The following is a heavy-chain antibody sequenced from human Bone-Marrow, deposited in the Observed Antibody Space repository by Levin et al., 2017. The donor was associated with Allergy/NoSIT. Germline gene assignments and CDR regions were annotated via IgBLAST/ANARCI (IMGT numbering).Heavy chain of an antibody. CDR2: LYSGAST. CDR1: GGSISSYY. J-gene: IGHJ6*02. CDR3: ARASGARGMDV. Sequence: SQTLSLTCTVSGGSISSYYWSWIRQSPGKGLEWIGYLYSGASTNYNPSLKSRVTISVDMSNNQLSLRLSSVTAADAAVYSCARASGARGMDVWGRGTTVTVSS. V-gene: IGHV4-59*01. D-gene: IGHD3-10*01.